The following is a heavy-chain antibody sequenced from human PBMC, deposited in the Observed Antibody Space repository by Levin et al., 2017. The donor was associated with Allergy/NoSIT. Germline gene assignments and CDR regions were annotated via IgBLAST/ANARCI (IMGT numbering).Heavy chain of an antibody. Sequence: PGGSLRLSCTVSGGSISSNSYYWGWIRQPPGKGLDWIGSIYYSGSNYYNPSLKSRVTISVDTSKNQFSLKLSSVTAADTAVYYCARQPSTYDYVWGSYRYTLAYFDYWGQGTLVTVSS. CDR1: GGSISSNSYY. V-gene: IGHV4-39*01. J-gene: IGHJ4*02. D-gene: IGHD3-16*02. CDR3: ARQPSTYDYVWGSYRYTLAYFDY. CDR2: IYYSGSN.